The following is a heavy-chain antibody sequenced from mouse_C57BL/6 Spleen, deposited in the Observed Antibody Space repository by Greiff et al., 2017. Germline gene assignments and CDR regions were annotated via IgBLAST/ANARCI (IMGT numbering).Heavy chain of an antibody. V-gene: IGHV1-82*01. D-gene: IGHD1-1*01. J-gene: IGHJ2*01. CDR3: ARDGYGSSRYYFDY. CDR2: IYPGDGDT. CDR1: GYAFSSSW. Sequence: VQLQQSGPELVKPGASVKISCKASGYAFSSSWMNWVKQRPGKGLGWIGRIYPGDGDTNYNGKFKGKATLTADKSSSTAYMQLSSLTSEDSAVYFCARDGYGSSRYYFDYWGQGTTLTVS.